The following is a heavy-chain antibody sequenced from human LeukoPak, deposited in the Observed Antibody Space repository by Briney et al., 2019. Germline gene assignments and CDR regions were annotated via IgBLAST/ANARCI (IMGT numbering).Heavy chain of an antibody. D-gene: IGHD1-26*01. CDR3: ARSSGSYYGLRAFDI. CDR2: IYYSGST. V-gene: IGHV4-30-4*08. J-gene: IGHJ3*02. Sequence: SQTLSLTCTVSGGSISSGDYYWSWIRQPPGKGLEWIGYIYYSGSTYYNPSLKSRVTISVDTSKNQFSLKLSSVTAADTAVYYCARSSGSYYGLRAFDIWGQGTMVTVSS. CDR1: GGSISSGDYY.